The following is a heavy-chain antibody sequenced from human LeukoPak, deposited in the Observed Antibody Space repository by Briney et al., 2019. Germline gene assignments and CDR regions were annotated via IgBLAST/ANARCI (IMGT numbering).Heavy chain of an antibody. CDR3: ARDNGNKYYFDY. CDR2: ISSNSKYT. CDR1: GFMFSDYF. J-gene: IGHJ4*02. V-gene: IGHV3-11*05. Sequence: WGSLRLSCAASGFMFSDYFMSWIGQAPGKELEWISYISSNSKYTKYADSVRGRFTISRDNAKKSLYLQMNSLRAEDTAVYYCARDNGNKYYFDYWGQGTLVTVSS. D-gene: IGHD2-8*01.